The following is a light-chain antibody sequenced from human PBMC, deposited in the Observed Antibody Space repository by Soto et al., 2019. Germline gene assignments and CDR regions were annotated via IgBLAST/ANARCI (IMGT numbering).Light chain of an antibody. CDR3: CSYAGSTTLDV. CDR1: SSDVGSYSL. V-gene: IGLV2-23*02. Sequence: QSALTQPASVSGSPGQSITISCTGTSSDVGSYSLVSWYQQHPGKAPKLMIYEVSKRPSGVSNRFSASKSGNTASLTISGLQDEDEADYYCCSYAGSTTLDVFGSGTKLTVL. J-gene: IGLJ1*01. CDR2: EVS.